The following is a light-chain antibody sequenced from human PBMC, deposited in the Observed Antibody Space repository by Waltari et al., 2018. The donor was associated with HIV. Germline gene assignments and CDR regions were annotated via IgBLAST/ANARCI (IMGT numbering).Light chain of an antibody. CDR1: QSVTSSY. J-gene: IGKJ4*01. CDR3: QRYGSSPPLT. Sequence: EIVLTQSPGTLSLSPGERDTLSCRASQSVTSSYLAWYQQKSGQAPRLLIYGASTRATGIPDRFIGGGSGTDFTLTISRLEPEDFAVYYCQRYGSSPPLTFGGGTKVEIK. V-gene: IGKV3-20*01. CDR2: GAS.